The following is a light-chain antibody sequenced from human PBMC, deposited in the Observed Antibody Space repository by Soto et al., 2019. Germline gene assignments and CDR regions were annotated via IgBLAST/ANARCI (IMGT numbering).Light chain of an antibody. CDR3: ASYTSSSTSVI. CDR2: EVS. V-gene: IGLV2-14*01. J-gene: IGLJ2*01. Sequence: QSALTQPASVSGSPGQSITISCTGTSSDVGGYKYVSWYQQHPDKAPKLIIFEVSNRPSGISSHFSGSKSGNTASLTISGLQADDEADYYCASYTSSSTSVIFGRGTKLTVL. CDR1: SSDVGGYKY.